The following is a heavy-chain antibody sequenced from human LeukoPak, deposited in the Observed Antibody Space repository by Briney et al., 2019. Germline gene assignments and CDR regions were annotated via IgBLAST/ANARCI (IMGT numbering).Heavy chain of an antibody. D-gene: IGHD3-22*01. Sequence: GASVKVSCTASGYTFTSYGISWVRQAPGQGLEWMGWISAYNGNTNYAQKLQGRVTMTTDTSTSTAYMELRSLRSDDTAVYYCARYRSYYYDSSGYYLFDYWGQGTLVTVSS. CDR3: ARYRSYYYDSSGYYLFDY. J-gene: IGHJ4*02. V-gene: IGHV1-18*01. CDR1: GYTFTSYG. CDR2: ISAYNGNT.